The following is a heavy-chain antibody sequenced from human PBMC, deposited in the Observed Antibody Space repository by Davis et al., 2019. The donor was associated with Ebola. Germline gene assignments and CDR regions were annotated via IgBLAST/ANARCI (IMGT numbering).Heavy chain of an antibody. J-gene: IGHJ5*01. CDR1: SYTFTSYG. Sequence: ASVKVSCKASSYTFTSYGISWVRQAPGQGLEWMGWISAYNGNTNYAQKLHGRVTMTTDTSRSTAYMELRSLRSDDTAVYYCTREAGATTRIYDSWGQGTLVTVSS. D-gene: IGHD1-26*01. CDR3: TREAGATTRIYDS. CDR2: ISAYNGNT. V-gene: IGHV1-18*01.